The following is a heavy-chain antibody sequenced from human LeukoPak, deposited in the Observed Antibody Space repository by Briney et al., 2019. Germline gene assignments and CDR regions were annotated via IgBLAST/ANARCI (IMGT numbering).Heavy chain of an antibody. V-gene: IGHV3-48*04. CDR3: ARRWRSARVGATDYYYYYMDV. Sequence: GGSLRLSCTVSGFTFSSYPMSWVRQAPGKGLEWISYISSSSTTKNNAESVKGRFTISRDNAKNSLYLQMNSLRAEDTAVYYCARRWRSARVGATDYYYYYMDVWGKGNTVTVSS. J-gene: IGHJ6*03. CDR1: GFTFSSYP. D-gene: IGHD1-26*01. CDR2: ISSSSTTK.